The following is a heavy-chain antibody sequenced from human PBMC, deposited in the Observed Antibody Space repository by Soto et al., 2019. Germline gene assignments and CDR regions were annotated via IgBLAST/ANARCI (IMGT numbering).Heavy chain of an antibody. J-gene: IGHJ4*02. CDR1: GGSFSGYY. V-gene: IGHV4-34*01. D-gene: IGHD3-16*02. CDR2: INHSGST. CDR3: AREGGYDYVWGSYRPLPLDY. Sequence: SETLSLTCAVYGGSFSGYYWSWIRQPPGKGLEWIGEINHSGSTNYNPSLKSRVTISVDTSKNQFSLKLSSVTAADTAVYYCAREGGYDYVWGSYRPLPLDYCGPGTMVTV.